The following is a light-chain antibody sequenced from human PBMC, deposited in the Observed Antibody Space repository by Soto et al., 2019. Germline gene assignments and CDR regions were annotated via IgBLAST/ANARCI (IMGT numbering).Light chain of an antibody. Sequence: EIVLTQSPATLSLYPGERATLSCRASQSVSSYLAWYQQKPGQAPRLLIYDASNRATGIPARFSGSGSGTDFTLTISSLEPEDFAVYYCQQRSNWPPKLTFGGGTKVDIK. CDR1: QSVSSY. CDR3: QQRSNWPPKLT. CDR2: DAS. J-gene: IGKJ4*01. V-gene: IGKV3-11*01.